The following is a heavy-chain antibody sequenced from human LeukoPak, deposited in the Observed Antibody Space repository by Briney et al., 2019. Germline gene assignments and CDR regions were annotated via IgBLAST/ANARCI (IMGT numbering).Heavy chain of an antibody. CDR1: GGSISSSSYY. CDR3: ASLDYDYVWGSYPGIDY. J-gene: IGHJ4*02. Sequence: SETLSLTCTVSGGSISSSSYYWGWIRQPPGKGLEWIGSIYYSGSTYYNPSLKSRVTISVDTSKNQFSLKLSSVTAADTAVYYCASLDYDYVWGSYPGIDYWGQGTLVTVSS. V-gene: IGHV4-39*07. CDR2: IYYSGST. D-gene: IGHD3-16*02.